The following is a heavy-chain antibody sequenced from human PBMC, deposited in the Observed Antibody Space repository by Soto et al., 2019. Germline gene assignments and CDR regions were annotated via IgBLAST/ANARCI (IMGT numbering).Heavy chain of an antibody. J-gene: IGHJ4*02. CDR2: IGGSGGSST. CDR1: AFTSISYA. Sequence: GGSLRLSCAASAFTSISYAMSWVRQAPGKGLEWVSTIGGSGGSSTYYADSVKGRFTIFRDNSKNTLFLQMNSLRAEDTALYYCAKLLGDGVYSPTGSWGQETLVTVSS. CDR3: AKLLGDGVYSPTGS. D-gene: IGHD2-15*01. V-gene: IGHV3-23*01.